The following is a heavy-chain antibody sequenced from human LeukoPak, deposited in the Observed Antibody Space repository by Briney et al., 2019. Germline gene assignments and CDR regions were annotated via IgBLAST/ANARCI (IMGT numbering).Heavy chain of an antibody. CDR3: ARVRPGLVVRGYPFSLDWFDP. Sequence: ASVKVSCKSSGYTFTSYGISWVRQAPGQGLEWMGWISAYNGNTNYAQKLQGRVTMTTDTSTSTAYMELRGLRSDDTAVYYCARVRPGLVVRGYPFSLDWFDPWGQGTLVTVSS. CDR1: GYTFTSYG. CDR2: ISAYNGNT. J-gene: IGHJ5*02. D-gene: IGHD3-10*01. V-gene: IGHV1-18*01.